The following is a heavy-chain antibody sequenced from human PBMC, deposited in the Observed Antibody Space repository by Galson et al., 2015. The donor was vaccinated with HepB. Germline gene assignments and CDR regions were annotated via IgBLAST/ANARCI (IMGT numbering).Heavy chain of an antibody. D-gene: IGHD2-15*01. CDR1: GYTFTSYA. V-gene: IGHV1-3*01. J-gene: IGHJ4*02. CDR3: ARWVVAATFDY. CDR2: INAGNGNT. Sequence: SVKVSCKASGYTFTSYAMHWVRQAPGQRLEWMGWINAGNGNTKYSQKFQGRVTITRDTSASTAYMELSSLRSEGTAVYYCARWVVAATFDYWGQGTLVTVSS.